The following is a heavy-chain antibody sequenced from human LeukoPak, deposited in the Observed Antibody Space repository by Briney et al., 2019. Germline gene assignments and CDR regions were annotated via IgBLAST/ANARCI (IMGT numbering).Heavy chain of an antibody. V-gene: IGHV4-59*02. CDR1: GASGSGFY. D-gene: IGHD2-2*01. Sequence: SETLSLTCTVSGASGSGFYWTWIRQPPGKGLEWIDYIYNSESTDYNPSLKSRVTISLDTSKNQFSLRLTSVTSADTAVYYCARDWWLGSPSLQGYFFGLDVWGQGTTVTVSS. CDR2: IYNSEST. CDR3: ARDWWLGSPSLQGYFFGLDV. J-gene: IGHJ6*02.